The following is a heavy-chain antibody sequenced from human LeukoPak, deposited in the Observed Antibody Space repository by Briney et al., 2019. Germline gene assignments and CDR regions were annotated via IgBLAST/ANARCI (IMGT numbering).Heavy chain of an antibody. J-gene: IGHJ5*02. CDR1: GGSISNYY. Sequence: PSETLSLTCTVSGGSISNYYWSWIRQPPGKGLEWIGYIYYSGSTNYNPSLKSRVTISVDTSKNQFSLKLSSVTAADTAVYYCARAAGGYCSGGSCLNWFDPWGQGTLVTVSS. CDR3: ARAAGGYCSGGSCLNWFDP. D-gene: IGHD2-15*01. CDR2: IYYSGST. V-gene: IGHV4-59*08.